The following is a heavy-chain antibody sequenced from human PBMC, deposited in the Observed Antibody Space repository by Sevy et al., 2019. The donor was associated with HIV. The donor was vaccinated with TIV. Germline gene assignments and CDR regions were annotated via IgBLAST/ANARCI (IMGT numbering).Heavy chain of an antibody. D-gene: IGHD1-26*01. CDR1: GFSFSDYT. Sequence: GWSLRLSCEASGFSFSDYTMTWVRQAPGKGLEWVSSMSSSITYTYYADSLKGRFTISRDNAKSSLYLQMNSLRAEDTGVYYCARDGGFIVQASSDYWGQGTLVTVSS. V-gene: IGHV3-21*03. CDR2: MSSSITYT. J-gene: IGHJ4*02. CDR3: ARDGGFIVQASSDY.